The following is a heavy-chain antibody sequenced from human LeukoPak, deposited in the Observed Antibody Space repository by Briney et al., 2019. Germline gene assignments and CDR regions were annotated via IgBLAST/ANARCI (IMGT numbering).Heavy chain of an antibody. CDR2: IYYSGST. CDR3: ARAIAAHPNWFDP. Sequence: SETLSLTCTVSGGSISSSSYYWGWIRQPPGKGLEWIGSIYYSGSTYYNPSLKSRVTISVDTSKNQFSLKLSSVTAADTAVYYCARAIAAHPNWFDPWGQGTLVTVSS. V-gene: IGHV4-39*01. J-gene: IGHJ5*02. CDR1: GGSISSSSYY. D-gene: IGHD6-6*01.